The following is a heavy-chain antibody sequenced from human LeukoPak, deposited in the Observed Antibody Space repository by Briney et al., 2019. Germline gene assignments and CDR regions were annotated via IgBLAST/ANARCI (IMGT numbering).Heavy chain of an antibody. D-gene: IGHD2-15*01. CDR3: ARDPRRRYCSGGSCNHFDY. J-gene: IGHJ4*02. CDR2: ISSSGSTI. Sequence: GGSLRLSCAASGFTFSSYEMNWVRQAPGKGLEWVSYISSSGSTIYYADPVKGRFTISRDNARNSLYLQMNSLRAEDTAVYYCARDPRRRYCSGGSCNHFDYWGQGTLVTVSS. CDR1: GFTFSSYE. V-gene: IGHV3-48*03.